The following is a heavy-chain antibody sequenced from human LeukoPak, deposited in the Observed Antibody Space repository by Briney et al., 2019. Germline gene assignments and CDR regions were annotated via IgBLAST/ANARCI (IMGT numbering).Heavy chain of an antibody. CDR2: GYYSGST. D-gene: IGHD6-13*01. Sequence: MPSETLSLTCTVSGGSISSSDYYWAWVRQPPGKGLEWVGSGYYSGSTYYNQSLKSRVTISVDTSKNQFSLKLYSVTAADTAVYYCARLLAAAKDDYFDYWGQGTKVTVSS. CDR1: GGSISSSDYY. V-gene: IGHV4-39*01. CDR3: ARLLAAAKDDYFDY. J-gene: IGHJ4*02.